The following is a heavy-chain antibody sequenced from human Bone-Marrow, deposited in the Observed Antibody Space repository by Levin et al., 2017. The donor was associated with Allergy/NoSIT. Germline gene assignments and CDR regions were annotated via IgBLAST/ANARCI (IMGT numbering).Heavy chain of an antibody. J-gene: IGHJ4*02. CDR2: ISNYNGNI. CDR1: GYRFSNYG. CDR3: ARDPGERPFDF. Sequence: GESLKISCKTSGYRFSNYGISWVRQAPGQGLEWMGWISNYNGNIKYAQKFQGRVTMTADTVTTTVYMELRSLRSDDTAVYYCARDPGERPFDFWGQGTLVTVSA. V-gene: IGHV1-18*01.